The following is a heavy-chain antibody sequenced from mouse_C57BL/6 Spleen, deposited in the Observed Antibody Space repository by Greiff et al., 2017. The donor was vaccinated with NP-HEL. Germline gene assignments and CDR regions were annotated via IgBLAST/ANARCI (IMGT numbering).Heavy chain of an antibody. D-gene: IGHD4-1*01. Sequence: EVQLVESEGGLVQPGSSMKLSCTASGFTFSDYYMAWVRQVPEKGLEWVANINYDGSSTYYLDSLKSRFIISRDNAKNILYLQMSSLKSEDTATYYCARLNCDWFAYWGQGTLVTVSA. CDR2: INYDGSST. J-gene: IGHJ3*01. V-gene: IGHV5-16*01. CDR3: ARLNCDWFAY. CDR1: GFTFSDYY.